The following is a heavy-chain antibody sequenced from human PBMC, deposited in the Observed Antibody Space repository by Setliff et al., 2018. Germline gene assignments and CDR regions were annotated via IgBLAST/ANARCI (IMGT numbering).Heavy chain of an antibody. J-gene: IGHJ4*02. CDR2: IDWDGDK. CDR3: ARSRYELPHYYFDY. V-gene: IGHV2-70*11. CDR1: GFSLTASGTC. Sequence: SGPTLVNPTQTLTLTCTFSGFSLTASGTCVTWIRQPPGKALEWLARIDWDGDKYYNTSLRTRLTLSKDTSKNQVFLTMTNMDPVDTATYYCARSRYELPHYYFDYWGQGISVTVSS. D-gene: IGHD1-7*01.